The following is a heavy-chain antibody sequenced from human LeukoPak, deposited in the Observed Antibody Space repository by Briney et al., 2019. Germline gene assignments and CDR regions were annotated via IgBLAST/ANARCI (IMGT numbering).Heavy chain of an antibody. CDR3: ARRVGYSYGYFDY. CDR2: INHSGST. V-gene: IGHV4-34*01. J-gene: IGHJ4*02. Sequence: SETLSLTCAVYGGSFSGYYWSWIRQPPGKGLEWIGEINHSGSTNYNPSLKSRVTISVDTSKNQFSLKLSSVTAADTAVYYCARRVGYSYGYFDYWGQGTLVTVSS. CDR1: GGSFSGYY. D-gene: IGHD5-18*01.